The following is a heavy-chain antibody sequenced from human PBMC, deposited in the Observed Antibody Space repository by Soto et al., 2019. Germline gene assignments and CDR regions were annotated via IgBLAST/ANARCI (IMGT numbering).Heavy chain of an antibody. D-gene: IGHD2-2*01. J-gene: IGHJ4*02. CDR1: GYTFTNYY. CDR3: AGDRCDTTSCYECDY. V-gene: IGHV1-46*01. CDR2: INPSGGST. Sequence: QVQLVQSGAEVKRSGASVKVSCKASGYTFTNYYMHWVRQSPGQGRAWMGIINPSGGSTRFAQKFQGRLTMTRDTSTSTVYMELSSLRSDDTAVYYCAGDRCDTTSCYECDYWGQGTLVTVSS.